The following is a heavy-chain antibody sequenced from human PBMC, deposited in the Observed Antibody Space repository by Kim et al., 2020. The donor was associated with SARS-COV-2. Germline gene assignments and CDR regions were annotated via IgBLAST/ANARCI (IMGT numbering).Heavy chain of an antibody. CDR1: GFTFSSYA. V-gene: IGHV3-23*01. D-gene: IGHD6-19*01. J-gene: IGHJ4*02. CDR2: ISGSGGST. Sequence: GGSLRLSCAASGFTFSSYAMSWVRQAPGKGLEWVSAISGSGGSTSYADPVQGRFTISRDNSKNTLYLQMNSLRAEDTAVYYCAKSAYSSGWWKKYYFDYWGQGTLVTVSS. CDR3: AKSAYSSGWWKKYYFDY.